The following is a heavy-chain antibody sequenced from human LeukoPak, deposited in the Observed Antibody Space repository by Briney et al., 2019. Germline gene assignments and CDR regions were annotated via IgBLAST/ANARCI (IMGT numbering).Heavy chain of an antibody. CDR3: ARGGLSVGAFDI. CDR1: GFTVSNYY. J-gene: IGHJ3*02. D-gene: IGHD5/OR15-5a*01. CDR2: IKQDGSEK. V-gene: IGHV3-7*03. Sequence: GGSLRLSCAASGFTVSNYYMSWVRQAPGKGLEWVANIKQDGSEKYYVDSVKGRFTISRDNAKNSLYLQMNSLRAEDTAVYYCARGGLSVGAFDIWGQGTMVTVSS.